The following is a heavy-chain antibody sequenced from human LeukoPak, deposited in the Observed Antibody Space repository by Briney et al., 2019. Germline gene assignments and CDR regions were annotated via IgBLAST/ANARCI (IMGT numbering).Heavy chain of an antibody. CDR1: GFTFSSYS. Sequence: GGSLRLSCAASGFTFSSYSMNWVRQAPGKGLEWVSSISSSSSYIYYADSVKGRFTISRDIAKNSLYLQMNSLRAEDTAVYYCAGEGGGYSFDFDYWGQGTLVTVSS. D-gene: IGHD5-18*01. V-gene: IGHV3-21*01. J-gene: IGHJ4*02. CDR2: ISSSSSYI. CDR3: AGEGGGYSFDFDY.